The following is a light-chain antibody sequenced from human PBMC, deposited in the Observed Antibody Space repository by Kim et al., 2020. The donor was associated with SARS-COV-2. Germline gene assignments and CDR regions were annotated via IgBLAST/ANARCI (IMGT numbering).Light chain of an antibody. CDR1: QSVSSGY. V-gene: IGKV3-20*01. J-gene: IGKJ1*01. Sequence: LSPGDRATLSCRASQSVSSGYIAWYQKKPGQAHRLLISGASNRATDIPDRFSGSGSVTDFTLTISRLEPDDFAVYYCQQYGRSPETFGQGTKLEI. CDR2: GAS. CDR3: QQYGRSPET.